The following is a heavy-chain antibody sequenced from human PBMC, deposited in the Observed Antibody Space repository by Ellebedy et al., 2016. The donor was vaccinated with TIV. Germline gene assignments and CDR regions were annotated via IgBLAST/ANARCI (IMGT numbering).Heavy chain of an antibody. CDR2: IYSGGST. V-gene: IGHV3-66*01. J-gene: IGHJ4*02. Sequence: GESLKISCAASGFTVSSNYMSWVRQAPGKGLEWVSVIYSGGSTYYADSVKGRFTISRDNSKNTLYLQMNSLRAEDTAVYYCARDSLEYWWGQGTLVTGSS. CDR1: GFTVSSNY. CDR3: ARDSLEYW. D-gene: IGHD2-8*02.